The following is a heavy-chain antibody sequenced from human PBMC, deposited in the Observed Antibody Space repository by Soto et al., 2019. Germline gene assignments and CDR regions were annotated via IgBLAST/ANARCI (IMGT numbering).Heavy chain of an antibody. J-gene: IGHJ4*02. D-gene: IGHD3-16*01. Sequence: EVQLVESGGGLVQPGGFLRLSCTASGFTLSNYWMSWARQTPGKGLEWVANIGPDGSQRSYVDSVNGRFTISRDNAKSSLYLQMSSLRAEDTAVYYCARNTLGWGQGTLVTVSS. V-gene: IGHV3-7*05. CDR2: IGPDGSQR. CDR3: ARNTLG. CDR1: GFTLSNYW.